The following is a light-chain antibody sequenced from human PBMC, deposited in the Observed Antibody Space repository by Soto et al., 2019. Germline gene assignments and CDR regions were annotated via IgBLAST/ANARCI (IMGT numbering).Light chain of an antibody. V-gene: IGKV3-15*01. CDR3: QQYNNWPWT. Sequence: EIVMTQSPATLSVSPGERATLSCRASQSVSNNLAWYQQKPGQAPRLPIYGASTRATGIPARFSGSGSGTEFTLTISSLQSEDFAVYYCQQYNNWPWTFGQGTKVDIK. CDR1: QSVSNN. J-gene: IGKJ1*01. CDR2: GAS.